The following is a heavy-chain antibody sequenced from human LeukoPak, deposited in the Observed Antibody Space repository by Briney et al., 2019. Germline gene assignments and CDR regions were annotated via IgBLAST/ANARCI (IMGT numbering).Heavy chain of an antibody. CDR2: ISYDGSNK. J-gene: IGHJ4*02. Sequence: AGGSLRLSCAASGFTFSSYGMHWVRQAPGKGLEWVAVISYDGSNKYFADSVKGRFTISRDNAKNSLYLQMNSLRAEDTAVYYCARDFSSTLTGTIRYWGQGTLVTVSS. CDR1: GFTFSSYG. CDR3: ARDFSSTLTGTIRY. V-gene: IGHV3-30*03. D-gene: IGHD1-7*01.